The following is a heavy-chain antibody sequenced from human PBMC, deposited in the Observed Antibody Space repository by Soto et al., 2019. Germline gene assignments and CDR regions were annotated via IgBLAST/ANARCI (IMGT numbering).Heavy chain of an antibody. D-gene: IGHD4-17*01. V-gene: IGHV3-33*01. Sequence: QVQLVESGGGVVQPGRSLRLSCAASGFTFSSYGMHWVRQAPGKGLEWVAVIWYDGSNKYYADSVKGRFTISRDNSKNMLYLQMNSLRAEDTAVYYCARDRVYYGDYEGVDYWGQGTLVTVSS. J-gene: IGHJ4*02. CDR1: GFTFSSYG. CDR3: ARDRVYYGDYEGVDY. CDR2: IWYDGSNK.